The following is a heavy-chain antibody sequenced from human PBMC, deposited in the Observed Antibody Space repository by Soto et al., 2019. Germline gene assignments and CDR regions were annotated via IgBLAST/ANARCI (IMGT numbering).Heavy chain of an antibody. CDR2: ISYDGSNK. D-gene: IGHD3-10*01. Sequence: QVQLVESGGGVVQRGRSVRLSCAASGFTFSSYAMHWVRQAPGKGLEWVAVISYDGSNKYYADSVKGRFTISRDNSKNTLYLQMNSLRAEDTAVYYCARALERRITMVRGVIRWFDPWGQGTLVTVSS. J-gene: IGHJ5*02. CDR3: ARALERRITMVRGVIRWFDP. CDR1: GFTFSSYA. V-gene: IGHV3-30-3*01.